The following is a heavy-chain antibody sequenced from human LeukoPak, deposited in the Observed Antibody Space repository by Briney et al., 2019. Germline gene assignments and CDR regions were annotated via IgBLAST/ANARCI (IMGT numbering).Heavy chain of an antibody. CDR3: AIRSYYYDSSGYYGEN. D-gene: IGHD3-22*01. Sequence: PSQILSLTCTVSGGSISSGGSYWSWIRHHPGKGLEWIGYIHYSGSTNYNPSLKSRVTISLDTSKNQFSLKLSSVTAADTAVYYCAIRSYYYDSSGYYGENWGQGALVTVSS. V-gene: IGHV4-31*03. J-gene: IGHJ4*02. CDR1: GGSISSGGSY. CDR2: IHYSGST.